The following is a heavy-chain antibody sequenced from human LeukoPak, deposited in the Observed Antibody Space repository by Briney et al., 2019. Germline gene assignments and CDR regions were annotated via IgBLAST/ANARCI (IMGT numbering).Heavy chain of an antibody. D-gene: IGHD6-13*01. CDR2: IYYSGST. J-gene: IGHJ5*02. Sequence: SETLSLTCTVSGGSISSSSYYWGWIRQPPGKGLEWIGSIYYSGSTYYNPSLKSRVTISVDTSKNQFSLKLSSVTAADTAVYYCARGSRVVNNRFGSSWYRPNWFDPWGQGTLVTVSS. V-gene: IGHV4-39*01. CDR3: ARGSRVVNNRFGSSWYRPNWFDP. CDR1: GGSISSSSYY.